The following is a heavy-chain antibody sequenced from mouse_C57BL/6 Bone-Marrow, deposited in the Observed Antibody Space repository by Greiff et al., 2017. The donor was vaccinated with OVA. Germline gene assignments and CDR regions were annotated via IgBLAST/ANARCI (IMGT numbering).Heavy chain of an antibody. Sequence: EVKVVESGGDLVKPGGSLKLSCAASGFTFSSYGMSWVRQTPDKRLEWVATISSGGSYTYYPDSVKGRFTISRDNAKNTLYLQMSSLKSEDTAMYYCARPGYDFDYWGQGTTLTVSS. D-gene: IGHD2-14*01. CDR3: ARPGYDFDY. CDR1: GFTFSSYG. V-gene: IGHV5-6*01. J-gene: IGHJ2*01. CDR2: ISSGGSYT.